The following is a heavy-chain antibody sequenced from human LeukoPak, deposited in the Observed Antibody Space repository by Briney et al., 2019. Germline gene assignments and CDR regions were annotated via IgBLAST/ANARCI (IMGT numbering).Heavy chain of an antibody. V-gene: IGHV1-58*02. CDR2: IVVGSGNT. CDR3: AADIVGATGYYFDY. J-gene: IGHJ4*02. Sequence: SVKVSCKASGFTFSSSVMQWVRQARGQRLEWIGWIVVGSGNTNYAQKFQERVTITRDMSTGTAYMELSSLRSEDTAVYYCAADIVGATGYYFDYWGQGTLVTVSS. D-gene: IGHD1-26*01. CDR1: GFTFSSSV.